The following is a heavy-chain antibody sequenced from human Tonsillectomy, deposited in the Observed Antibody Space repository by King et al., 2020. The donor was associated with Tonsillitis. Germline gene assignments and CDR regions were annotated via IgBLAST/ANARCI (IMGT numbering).Heavy chain of an antibody. CDR1: GGSISSSDHY. J-gene: IGHJ4*02. Sequence: MQLQESGPGVVKPSETLSLTCTVSGGSISSSDHYWAWIRQPPGKGLEWIGDMYYSGTIFYNPSLKSRITISGGTSEHRFSLKLCSVTAADTAVYFCARSVLGSFDYWGQGALVTVSS. D-gene: IGHD1-26*01. V-gene: IGHV4-39*01. CDR3: ARSVLGSFDY. CDR2: MYYSGTI.